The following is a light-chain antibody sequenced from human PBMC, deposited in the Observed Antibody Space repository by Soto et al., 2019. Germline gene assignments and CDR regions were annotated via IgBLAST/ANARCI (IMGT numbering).Light chain of an antibody. CDR3: HRV. CDR1: SGSIASNY. V-gene: IGLV6-57*01. CDR2: EDN. Sequence: NFMLTQPHSVSESPGKTVTISCTRSSGSIASNYVQWFQQRPGSSPTTVIYEDNQRPSGVPDRFSGSIDSSSNSASLTMSGLKTEDEADYYCHRVFGSGTKVTVL. J-gene: IGLJ6*01.